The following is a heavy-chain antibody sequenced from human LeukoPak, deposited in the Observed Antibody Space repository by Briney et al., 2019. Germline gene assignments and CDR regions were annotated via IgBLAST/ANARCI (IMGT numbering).Heavy chain of an antibody. J-gene: IGHJ4*02. CDR2: IIPTLAIA. CDR1: GGTFSSYA. CDR3: ARGCCSGGSCYSLDY. D-gene: IGHD2-15*01. V-gene: IGHV1-69*04. Sequence: SMKVSCKASGGTFSSYAISWVRQAPGQGLEWMGRIIPTLAIANYAQKFQGRVTITADKSTSTAYMELSSLRSEDTAVYYCARGCCSGGSCYSLDYWGQGTLVTVSS.